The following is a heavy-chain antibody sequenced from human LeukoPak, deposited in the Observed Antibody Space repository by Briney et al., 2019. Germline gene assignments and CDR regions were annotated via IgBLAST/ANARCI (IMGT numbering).Heavy chain of an antibody. V-gene: IGHV3-11*04. CDR3: AREEFGNYDILTGYPRIDGDFDY. Sequence: GGSLRLSCAASGFTFSDYYMSWIRQAPGKGLEWVSYISSGGSTIYYADSVKGRFTVSRDNAKNSLYLQMNSLRAEDTAVYYCAREEFGNYDILTGYPRIDGDFDYWGQGTLVTVSS. CDR1: GFTFSDYY. CDR2: ISSGGSTI. J-gene: IGHJ4*02. D-gene: IGHD3-9*01.